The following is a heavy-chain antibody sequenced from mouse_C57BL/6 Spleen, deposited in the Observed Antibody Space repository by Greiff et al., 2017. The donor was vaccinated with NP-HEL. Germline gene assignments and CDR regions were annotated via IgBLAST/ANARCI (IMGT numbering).Heavy chain of an antibody. Sequence: QVQLQQPGTELVKPGASVKLSCKASGYTFTSYWMHWVKQRPGQGLEWIGDINPSNGGTNYNEKFKSKATLTVDKSSSTAYMQLSSLTSEDSAVYYGARYGDYDGNYYAMDDWGKGTSVTVSS. D-gene: IGHD2-4*01. CDR2: INPSNGGT. CDR3: ARYGDYDGNYYAMDD. CDR1: GYTFTSYW. V-gene: IGHV1-53*01. J-gene: IGHJ4*01.